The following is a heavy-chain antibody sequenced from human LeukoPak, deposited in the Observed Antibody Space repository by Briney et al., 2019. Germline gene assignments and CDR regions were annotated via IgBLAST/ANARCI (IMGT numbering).Heavy chain of an antibody. J-gene: IGHJ4*02. V-gene: IGHV4-39*02. CDR1: GGSISSSSYY. D-gene: IGHD3-10*01. Sequence: PSETLSLTCTVSGGSISSSSYYWGWIRQPPGKGLEWIGSIYYSGSTYYNPSLKSRVTISVDTSKNQFSLKLSSVTAADTAVYYCAKDRATMVRGVIDYWGQGTLVTVSS. CDR3: AKDRATMVRGVIDY. CDR2: IYYSGST.